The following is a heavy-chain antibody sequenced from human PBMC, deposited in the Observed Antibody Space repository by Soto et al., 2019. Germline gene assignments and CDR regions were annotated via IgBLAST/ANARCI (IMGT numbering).Heavy chain of an antibody. CDR3: ARERGDVAAAGPSPDAFAT. Sequence: GASVKVSSKASGYTFTGYYMHALRQAPGPGLEWMGWINPNSGGTNYAQKFQGWVTMTRDTSISTAYMELSRLRSDDTAVYYCARERGDVAAAGPSPDAFATWCQGTMVT. V-gene: IGHV1-2*04. CDR2: INPNSGGT. D-gene: IGHD6-13*01. CDR1: GYTFTGYY. J-gene: IGHJ3*02.